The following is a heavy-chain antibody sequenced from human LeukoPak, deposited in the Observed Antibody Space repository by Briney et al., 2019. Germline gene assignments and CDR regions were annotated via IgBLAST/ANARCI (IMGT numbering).Heavy chain of an antibody. Sequence: SETLSLTCAVYGGSFSGDFWSWIRQSPGKGLEWIGEINHGGSTTYNPSLQSRVTISVDTSKNQLSLKLSSVTAADTAVYYCARDGGRQLWLPGAFDIWGQGTMVTVSS. V-gene: IGHV4-34*01. CDR1: GGSFSGDF. CDR3: ARDGGRQLWLPGAFDI. J-gene: IGHJ3*02. CDR2: INHGGST. D-gene: IGHD5-18*01.